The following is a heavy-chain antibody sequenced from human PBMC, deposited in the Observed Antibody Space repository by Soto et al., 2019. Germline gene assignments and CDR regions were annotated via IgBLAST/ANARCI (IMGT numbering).Heavy chain of an antibody. D-gene: IGHD4-17*01. CDR2: IIPILGIA. CDR1: GGTFSRYT. CDR3: ARALDYGDDAFDI. Sequence: QVQLVQSGAEVKKPGSSVKVSCKASGGTFSRYTISWVRQAPGQGLEWMGRIIPILGIANYAQKFQGRVTITADKSTSTGYMELSSLRSEDTAVYYCARALDYGDDAFDIWGQGTMVTVSS. V-gene: IGHV1-69*02. J-gene: IGHJ3*02.